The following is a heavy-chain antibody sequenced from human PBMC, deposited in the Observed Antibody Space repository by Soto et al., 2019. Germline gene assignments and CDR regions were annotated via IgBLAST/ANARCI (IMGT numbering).Heavy chain of an antibody. CDR3: VIDHHGHYSSVY. CDR1: GYTFTSYG. D-gene: IGHD4-17*01. CDR2: ISAYNGNT. V-gene: IGHV1-18*01. J-gene: IGHJ4*02. Sequence: ASVKVSCKASGYTFTSYGISWVRQAPGQGLEWMGWISAYNGNTNYAQKLQGRVTMTTDTSTSTAYMELRSLRSDDTAVYFFVIDHHGHYSSVYRGQGILVTVSS.